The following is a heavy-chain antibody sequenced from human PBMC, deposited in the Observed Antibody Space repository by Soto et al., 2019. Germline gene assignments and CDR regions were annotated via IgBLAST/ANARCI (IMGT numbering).Heavy chain of an antibody. CDR2: IYYGGST. J-gene: IGHJ4*02. Sequence: SETLSLTCTVSGGSISSYYWSWIRQPPGKGLEWIGYIYYGGSTNYNPSLKSRVTISVDTSKNQFSLKLSSVTAADTAVYYCASHYGGKGFEFDYWGQGTLVTVSS. CDR3: ASHYGGKGFEFDY. CDR1: GGSISSYY. D-gene: IGHD4-17*01. V-gene: IGHV4-59*01.